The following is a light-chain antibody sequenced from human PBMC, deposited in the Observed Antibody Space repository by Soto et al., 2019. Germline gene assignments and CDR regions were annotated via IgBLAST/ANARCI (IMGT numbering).Light chain of an antibody. CDR2: GVR. CDR3: SSYTSRSTVV. V-gene: IGLV2-14*01. Sequence: QSALTQPASVSGSPGHSITISCTGTNSDIGAYNFVSWYQQHPGKAPKLLIYGVRNRPSGISYRFSGAKSANTASLTISGLQPEDEADYYCSSYTSRSTVVFGGGTKVTVL. J-gene: IGLJ2*01. CDR1: NSDIGAYNF.